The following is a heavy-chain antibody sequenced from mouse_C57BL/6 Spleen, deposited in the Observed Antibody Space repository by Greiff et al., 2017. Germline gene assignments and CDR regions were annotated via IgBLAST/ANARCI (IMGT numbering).Heavy chain of an antibody. CDR2: IDPSYSYT. CDR3: ARWGWDDAMGY. D-gene: IGHD4-1*01. CDR1: GYTFTSYW. V-gene: IGHV1-69*01. J-gene: IGHJ4*01. Sequence: QVQLQQPGAELVMPGASVKLSCKASGYTFTSYWMHWVKQRPGQGLEWIGEIDPSYSYTNYNQKFKGKSTLTVDKSSSTAYMQLSSLTSEDSAVYYCARWGWDDAMGYWGQGTSVTVSS.